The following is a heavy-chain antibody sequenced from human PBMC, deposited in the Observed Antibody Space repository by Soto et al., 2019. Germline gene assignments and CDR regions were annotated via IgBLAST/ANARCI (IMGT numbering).Heavy chain of an antibody. D-gene: IGHD3-10*01. Sequence: GGSLRLSCAASGFTFSSYSMNWVRQAPGKGLEWVSYISSSSSTIYYADSVKGRFTISRDNAKNSLYLQMNSLRAEDTAVYYCARSYGSGSYYNDYYYLDVWGKGTTVTVSS. CDR3: ARSYGSGSYYNDYYYLDV. CDR2: ISSSSSTI. V-gene: IGHV3-48*01. CDR1: GFTFSSYS. J-gene: IGHJ6*03.